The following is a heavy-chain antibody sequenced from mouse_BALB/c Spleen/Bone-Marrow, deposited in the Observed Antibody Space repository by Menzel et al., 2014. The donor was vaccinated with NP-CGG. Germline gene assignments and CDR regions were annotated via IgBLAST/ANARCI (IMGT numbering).Heavy chain of an antibody. Sequence: QVQLKESGAELVKPGASVKLSCKASGYTFTSYWMYWVKQRPGQGLEWIGEINPSNGRTDYNEKFKTKATLTVDSSSSXAYMQLSSLTSEDSAVYYCTSPQLGRDYWGQGTTLTVPS. CDR3: TSPQLGRDY. D-gene: IGHD4-1*02. J-gene: IGHJ2*01. CDR1: GYTFTSYW. V-gene: IGHV1S81*02. CDR2: INPSNGRT.